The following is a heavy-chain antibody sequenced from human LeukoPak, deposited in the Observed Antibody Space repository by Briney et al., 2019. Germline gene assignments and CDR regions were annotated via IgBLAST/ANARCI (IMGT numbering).Heavy chain of an antibody. J-gene: IGHJ4*02. D-gene: IGHD5-12*01. CDR1: GFTFSSYG. CDR2: ISYDGSNK. V-gene: IGHV3-30*18. CDR3: AKDRGDY. Sequence: GGSLRLSCAASGFTFSSYGMHWVRQAPGKGLEWVAVISYDGSNKYYADSVKGRFTISRDNSKNTLYLQMNSLRAEDTAVYYCAKDRGDYWGQGTLVTVSS.